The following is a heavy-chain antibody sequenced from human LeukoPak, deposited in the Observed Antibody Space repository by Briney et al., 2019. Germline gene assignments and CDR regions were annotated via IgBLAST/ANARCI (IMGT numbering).Heavy chain of an antibody. CDR2: IIPILGIA. CDR3: ARAGGYGDSYYYHYGMDV. Sequence: GASVKVSCKASGGTFSSYAISWVRQAPGQGLEWMGRIIPILGIANYAQKFQGRVTITADKSTSTAYMELSSLRSEDTAVYYCARAGGYGDSYYYHYGMDVWGQGTTVTVSS. CDR1: GGTFSSYA. V-gene: IGHV1-69*04. J-gene: IGHJ6*02. D-gene: IGHD4-17*01.